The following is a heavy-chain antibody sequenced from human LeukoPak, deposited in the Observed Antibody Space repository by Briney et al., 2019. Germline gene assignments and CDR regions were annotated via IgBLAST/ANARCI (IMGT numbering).Heavy chain of an antibody. Sequence: GSLRLSCAASGFTXSNYWMTWVRRPPGKGLEWIGEINHSGSTNYNPSLKSRVTISVDTSKNQFSLKLSSVTAADTAVYYCARGFRYCSGGSCPGPENWFDPWGQGTLVTVSS. CDR1: GFTXSNYW. D-gene: IGHD2-15*01. J-gene: IGHJ5*02. V-gene: IGHV4-34*01. CDR2: INHSGST. CDR3: ARGFRYCSGGSCPGPENWFDP.